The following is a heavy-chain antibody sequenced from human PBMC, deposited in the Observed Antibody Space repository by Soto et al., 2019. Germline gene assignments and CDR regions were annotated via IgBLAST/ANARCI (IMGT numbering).Heavy chain of an antibody. CDR1: GFTFSSYA. Sequence: GGSLRLSCAASGFTFSSYAMSWVRQAPGKGLEWVSAISGSGGSTYYADSVKGRFTISRDNSKNTLYLQMNSLRAEDTAVYYCAATILIWFGEFHERIDYWGQGTLVTVSS. J-gene: IGHJ4*02. D-gene: IGHD3-10*01. CDR3: AATILIWFGEFHERIDY. V-gene: IGHV3-23*01. CDR2: ISGSGGST.